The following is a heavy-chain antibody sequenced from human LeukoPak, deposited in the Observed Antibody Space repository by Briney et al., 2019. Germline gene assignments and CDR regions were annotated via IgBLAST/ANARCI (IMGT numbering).Heavy chain of an antibody. Sequence: PGGSLRLSCAASGFTFSSYGMHWVRQAPGKGLEWVAVIWYDGSNKYYADSVKGQFTISRDNSKNTLYLQMNSLRAEDTAVYYCARDYGDYASHFDYWGQGTLVTVSS. CDR1: GFTFSSYG. CDR2: IWYDGSNK. D-gene: IGHD4-17*01. J-gene: IGHJ4*02. V-gene: IGHV3-33*01. CDR3: ARDYGDYASHFDY.